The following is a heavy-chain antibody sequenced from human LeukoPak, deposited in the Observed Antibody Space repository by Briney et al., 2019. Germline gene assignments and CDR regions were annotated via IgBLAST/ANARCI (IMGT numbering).Heavy chain of an antibody. V-gene: IGHV4-39*01. CDR2: IYYSGSA. Sequence: SETLSLTCIVSGGSISNSSYYWGWIRQPPGKGLEWIGSIYYSGSAYYNPSLKSRVTISVDTSKNQFSLKLTFVTAADTAVYYCARHWVVTPNYWGQGTLVTVSS. J-gene: IGHJ4*02. D-gene: IGHD4-23*01. CDR3: ARHWVVTPNY. CDR1: GGSISNSSYY.